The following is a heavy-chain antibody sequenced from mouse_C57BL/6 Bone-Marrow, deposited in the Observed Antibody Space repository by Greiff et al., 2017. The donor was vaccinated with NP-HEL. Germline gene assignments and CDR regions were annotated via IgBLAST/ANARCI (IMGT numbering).Heavy chain of an antibody. Sequence: VKLVESGAELVRPGASVTLSCKASGYTFTDYEMHWVKQTPVHGLEWIGAIDPETGGTAYNQKFKGKAILTADKSSSTAYMELRSLTSEDSAVYYCTRSTVVAFDYWGQGTTLTVSS. V-gene: IGHV1-15*01. CDR2: IDPETGGT. J-gene: IGHJ2*01. D-gene: IGHD1-1*01. CDR1: GYTFTDYE. CDR3: TRSTVVAFDY.